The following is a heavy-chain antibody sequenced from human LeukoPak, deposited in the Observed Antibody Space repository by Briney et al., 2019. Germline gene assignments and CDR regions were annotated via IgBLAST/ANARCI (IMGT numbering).Heavy chain of an antibody. CDR1: GFSLSTSGVG. D-gene: IGHD3-22*01. CDR2: IYWDDDK. J-gene: IGHJ4*02. CDR3: AHVDSSGYYLLFDY. Sequence: VSGPTLVNPTQTLMLTCTFSGFSLSTSGVGVGWIRQPPGKALEWLALIYWDDDKRYSPSLKSRLTITKDTSKNQVVLTMTNMDPVDTATYYCAHVDSSGYYLLFDYWGQGTLVTVSS. V-gene: IGHV2-5*02.